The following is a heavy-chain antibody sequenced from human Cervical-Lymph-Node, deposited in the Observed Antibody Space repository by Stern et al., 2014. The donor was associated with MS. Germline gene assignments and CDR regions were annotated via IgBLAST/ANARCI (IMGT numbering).Heavy chain of an antibody. J-gene: IGHJ4*02. V-gene: IGHV1-18*01. Sequence: QVQLMQSGAEVKKPGASVKVSCKTSGYTFTNYAIIWVRQAPGQGLEWMGWISAYKGNTSYAQKFQDKVTMTTDTSTSTVYMELRSRRSDDPAVYYCARGPTFRSGTVDNWGQGTLVTVSS. CDR2: ISAYKGNT. CDR3: ARGPTFRSGTVDN. D-gene: IGHD1-7*01. CDR1: GYTFTNYA.